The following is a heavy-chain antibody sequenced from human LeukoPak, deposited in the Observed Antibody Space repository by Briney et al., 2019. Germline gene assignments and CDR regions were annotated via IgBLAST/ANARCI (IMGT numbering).Heavy chain of an antibody. Sequence: GASVKVSCKASGYTFTNYGISWVRQAPGQGLEGMGWISAYNGNTNYAQKLQGRVTMTTDTSTSTAYMDLRSLRSDDTAVYYRARTWQLSSFDYWGQGTLVTVSS. D-gene: IGHD2-15*01. CDR1: GYTFTNYG. CDR3: ARTWQLSSFDY. V-gene: IGHV1-18*01. J-gene: IGHJ4*02. CDR2: ISAYNGNT.